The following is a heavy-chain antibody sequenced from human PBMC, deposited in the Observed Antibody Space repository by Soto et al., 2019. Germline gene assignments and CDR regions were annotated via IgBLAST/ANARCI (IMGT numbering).Heavy chain of an antibody. Sequence: GSLRLSCAASGFTFSSYGMHWVRQAPGKGLEWVAVIWFDGSNKFYADSVKGRFTISRDNAKNTLYLQMNSLRDEDTAVYYCARSEELLDFDFWGRGTLDTGSA. CDR2: IWFDGSNK. J-gene: IGHJ4*02. CDR3: ARSEELLDFDF. V-gene: IGHV3-33*01. CDR1: GFTFSSYG. D-gene: IGHD1-26*01.